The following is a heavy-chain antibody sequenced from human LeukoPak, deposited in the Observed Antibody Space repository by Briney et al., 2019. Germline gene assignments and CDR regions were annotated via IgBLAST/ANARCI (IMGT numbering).Heavy chain of an antibody. J-gene: IGHJ3*01. CDR2: IYTSGST. Sequence: PSETLSLTCTVSGGSISSGSYYWSWIRQPAGRGLEWIGRIYTSGSTNYNPSLKSRVTISVDTSKNQFSLKLSSVTAADTAVYYCARYDSSGDYAALDLWGQGTMVTVSS. D-gene: IGHD3-22*01. CDR3: ARYDSSGDYAALDL. CDR1: GGSISSGSYY. V-gene: IGHV4-61*02.